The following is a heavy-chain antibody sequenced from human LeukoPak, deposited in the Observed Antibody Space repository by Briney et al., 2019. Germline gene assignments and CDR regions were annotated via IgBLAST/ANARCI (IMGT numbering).Heavy chain of an antibody. V-gene: IGHV4-39*07. CDR3: AREPDYYVSGSYRVDY. Sequence: SETLSLTCTASGGSISSSSYYWGWLRQPPGKGLEWIGSIYYSGSTYYNPSLKSRVTISVDTSKNQFSLKLSSVTAADTAVYYCAREPDYYVSGSYRVDYWGQGTLVTVSS. CDR2: IYYSGST. J-gene: IGHJ4*02. CDR1: GGSISSSSYY. D-gene: IGHD3-10*01.